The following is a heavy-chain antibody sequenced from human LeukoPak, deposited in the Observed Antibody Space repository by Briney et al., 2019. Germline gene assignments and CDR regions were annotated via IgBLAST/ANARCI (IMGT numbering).Heavy chain of an antibody. CDR1: GFTFSSYG. Sequence: GGSLRLSCAASGFTFSSYGMHWVRQAPGKGLEWVAFIRYDGSNKYYADSVKGRFTISRDNSKNTLYLQMNSLRAEDTAVYYCAQEYSRSYTSWGQGTLVTVSS. V-gene: IGHV3-30*02. J-gene: IGHJ4*02. D-gene: IGHD1-26*01. CDR2: IRYDGSNK. CDR3: AQEYSRSYTS.